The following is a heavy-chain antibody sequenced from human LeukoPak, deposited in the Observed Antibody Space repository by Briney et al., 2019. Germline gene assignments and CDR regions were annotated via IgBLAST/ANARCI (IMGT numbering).Heavy chain of an antibody. V-gene: IGHV4-59*01. J-gene: IGHJ4*02. D-gene: IGHD5-24*01. CDR3: ARNVATTPYYFDY. CDR1: GGSISRYY. Sequence: SENLSLTCTVSGGSISRYYWSWIRQPPGKGLEWIGYIYYSGSTNYNPSLKSRVTISVDTSKNQFSLKLSSVTAADTAVYYCARNVATTPYYFDYWGQGTLVTVSS. CDR2: IYYSGST.